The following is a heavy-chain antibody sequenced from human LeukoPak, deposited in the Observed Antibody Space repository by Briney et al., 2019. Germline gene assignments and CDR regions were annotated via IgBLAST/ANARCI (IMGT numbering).Heavy chain of an antibody. CDR1: GFTFSSYN. D-gene: IGHD4-17*01. Sequence: GGSLRLSCAASGFTFSSYNMNWFRQSPGKGLEGFSSISNSSSYIYYADSVKGRFTISRDSAKSSLYLQMNRLRAEDTAVYYCARAHKYGDHSYYFDYWGQGTLVTVSS. V-gene: IGHV3-21*04. CDR2: ISNSSSYI. CDR3: ARAHKYGDHSYYFDY. J-gene: IGHJ4*02.